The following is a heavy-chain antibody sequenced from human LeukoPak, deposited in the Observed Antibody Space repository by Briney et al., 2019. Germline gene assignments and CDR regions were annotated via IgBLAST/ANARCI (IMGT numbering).Heavy chain of an antibody. D-gene: IGHD3-9*01. CDR3: ARRLGYDILTGYRDDAFDI. V-gene: IGHV1-18*01. J-gene: IGHJ3*02. CDR2: ISAYNGNT. Sequence: ASVKVSCKASGYTFTSYGISWVRQAPGQGLEWMGWISAYNGNTNYAQKLQGRVTMTTDTSTRTAYMELRSLRSDDTAVYYCARRLGYDILTGYRDDAFDIWGQGTMVTVSS. CDR1: GYTFTSYG.